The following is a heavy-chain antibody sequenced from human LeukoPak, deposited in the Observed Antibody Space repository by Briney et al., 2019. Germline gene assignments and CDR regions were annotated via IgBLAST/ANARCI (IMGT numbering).Heavy chain of an antibody. CDR2: ISDSGGNT. D-gene: IGHD2-15*01. J-gene: IGHJ5*02. V-gene: IGHV3-23*01. CDR1: GFTFSSYA. CDR3: AKDGFRGDCIGGSCYPFDP. Sequence: GGSLGLSCAASGFTFSSYAMSWVRQAPGKGLEWVSTISDSGGNTYYADSVKGRFTISRDNSKNTLYLQMNSLRAEDTALYYCAKDGFRGDCIGGSCYPFDPWGQGTLVTVSS.